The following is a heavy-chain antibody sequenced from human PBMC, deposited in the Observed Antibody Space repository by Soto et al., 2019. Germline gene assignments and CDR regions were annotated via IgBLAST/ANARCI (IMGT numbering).Heavy chain of an antibody. Sequence: KPSETLSLTCTVSGGSISSGDYYWSWIRQPPGKGLEWIGYIYYSGSTYYNPSLKSRVTISVDTSKNQFSLKLSSVTAADTAVYYCASYTTWGPYNWFDPWGQGTLVTVSS. CDR3: ASYTTWGPYNWFDP. CDR1: GGSISSGDYY. V-gene: IGHV4-30-4*01. D-gene: IGHD7-27*01. CDR2: IYYSGST. J-gene: IGHJ5*02.